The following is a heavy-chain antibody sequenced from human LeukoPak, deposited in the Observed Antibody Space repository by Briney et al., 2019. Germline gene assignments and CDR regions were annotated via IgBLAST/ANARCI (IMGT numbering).Heavy chain of an antibody. D-gene: IGHD3-3*01. CDR2: MNPNSGNT. Sequence: ASVKVSCKASGYTFTSYDINWVREATVQGLEWMGWMNPNSGNTGYAQKFQGRVTMTRNTSISTAYMELSSLRSEDTAVYYCARGVRFLEWLLWVPGMDVWGQGTTVTVSS. V-gene: IGHV1-8*01. J-gene: IGHJ6*02. CDR1: GYTFTSYD. CDR3: ARGVRFLEWLLWVPGMDV.